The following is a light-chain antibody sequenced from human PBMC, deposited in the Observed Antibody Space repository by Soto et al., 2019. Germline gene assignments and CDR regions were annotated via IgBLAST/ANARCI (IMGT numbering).Light chain of an antibody. CDR3: LRFNVYPYT. Sequence: DIQMTQSPSTLPASVGDRVTITCRASQSISMWLAWYQQKPGKAPKLLIYKASDLQSGVPSRFSGSGSGTEFTLTISDLQPDDFAVYYCLRFNVYPYTFGRGTQLEIK. CDR1: QSISMW. J-gene: IGKJ2*01. CDR2: KAS. V-gene: IGKV1-5*03.